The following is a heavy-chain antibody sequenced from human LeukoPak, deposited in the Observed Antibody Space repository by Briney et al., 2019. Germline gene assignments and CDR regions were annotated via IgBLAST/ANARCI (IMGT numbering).Heavy chain of an antibody. CDR3: ARGRPYYDSSPGGFDP. V-gene: IGHV1-2*02. CDR1: GYTFTGYY. D-gene: IGHD3-22*01. J-gene: IGHJ5*02. CDR2: INPNSGGT. Sequence: ASVKVSCKASGYTFTGYYMHWVRQAPGQGLEWMGWINPNSGGTNYAQKLQGRVTMTTDTSTSTAYMELRSLRSDDTAVYYCARGRPYYDSSPGGFDPWGQGTLVTVSS.